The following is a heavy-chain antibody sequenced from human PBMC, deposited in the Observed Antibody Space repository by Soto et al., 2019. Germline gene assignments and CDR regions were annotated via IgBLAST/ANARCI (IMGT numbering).Heavy chain of an antibody. V-gene: IGHV1-24*01. J-gene: IGHJ6*02. CDR1: GYTLTELS. CDR2: FDPEDGET. Sequence: ASVKVSCKVSGYTLTELSMHWVRQAPGKGLEWMGGFDPEDGETIYAQKFQGRVTMTEDTSTDTAYMELSSLRSEDTAVYYCATDAPGIAARLPYYYGMDVWGQGTTVTV. CDR3: ATDAPGIAARLPYYYGMDV. D-gene: IGHD6-6*01.